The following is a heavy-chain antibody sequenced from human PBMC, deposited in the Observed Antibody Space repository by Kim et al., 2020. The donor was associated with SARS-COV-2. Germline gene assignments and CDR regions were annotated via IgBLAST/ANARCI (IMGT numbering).Heavy chain of an antibody. V-gene: IGHV4-31*02. Sequence: LKGRVTTSVDTSKNQFSLKLSSVTAADTAVYYCARTDYDILTGYPGWFDPWGQGTLVTVSS. CDR3: ARTDYDILTGYPGWFDP. D-gene: IGHD3-9*01. J-gene: IGHJ5*02.